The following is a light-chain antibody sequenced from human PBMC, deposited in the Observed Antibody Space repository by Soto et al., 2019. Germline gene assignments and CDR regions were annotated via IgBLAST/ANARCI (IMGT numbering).Light chain of an antibody. CDR2: AAS. V-gene: IGKV1-39*01. CDR1: QSISSY. J-gene: IGKJ1*01. Sequence: DIQMTQSPSSLSASVGDRVTITCRASQSISSYLNWYQQKPGKAPKLLIYAASSLQSGVPSRFSDSGSGTDFTLTISSLQPEDFATYYCQHSYSTTWTSGQGTKVDIK. CDR3: QHSYSTTWT.